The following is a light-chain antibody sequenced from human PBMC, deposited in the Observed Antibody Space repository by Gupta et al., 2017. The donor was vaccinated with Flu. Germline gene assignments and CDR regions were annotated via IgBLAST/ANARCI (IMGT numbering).Light chain of an antibody. V-gene: IGKV3-15*01. CDR3: QQYNNWPRT. CDR1: QSVSSN. Sequence: EIVMTQSPATLSVSPGERATLSCRASQSVSSNLAWYQQKPGQAPRLLIHDASTRATGIPARFSGSGSGTEFTLTISSLQSEDFGVYYCQQYNNWPRTFGQGTKVEIK. CDR2: DAS. J-gene: IGKJ1*01.